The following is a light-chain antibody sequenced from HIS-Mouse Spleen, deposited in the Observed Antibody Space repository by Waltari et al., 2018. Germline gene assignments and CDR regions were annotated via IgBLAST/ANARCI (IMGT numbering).Light chain of an antibody. J-gene: IGLJ2*01. CDR1: ALPKKY. CDR3: YSTDSSGNHRV. V-gene: IGLV3-10*01. CDR2: EDS. Sequence: SYELTQPPSVSVSPGQTARIPRSGDALPKKYAYWYQQKSGQAHVLVIYEDSKRPSGIPERFSGSSSGTMATLTISGAQVEDEADYYCYSTDSSGNHRVFGGGTKLTVL.